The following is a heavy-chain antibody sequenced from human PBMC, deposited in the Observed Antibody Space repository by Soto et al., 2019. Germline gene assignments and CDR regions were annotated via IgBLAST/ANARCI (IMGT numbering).Heavy chain of an antibody. D-gene: IGHD2-21*02. J-gene: IGHJ4*02. CDR1: GYTFTSYY. Sequence: QAQLVQSGAEVKKPGASVKVSCEASGYTFTSYYMHWVRQAPGQGLEWMGWINPNSGDTKYAQKFRGRVTITRDTSITTAYMEVKMPTSDDTAVYYCARQLAYCGGDCFTEPVDYWGQGTLVTVSS. V-gene: IGHV1-2*02. CDR2: INPNSGDT. CDR3: ARQLAYCGGDCFTEPVDY.